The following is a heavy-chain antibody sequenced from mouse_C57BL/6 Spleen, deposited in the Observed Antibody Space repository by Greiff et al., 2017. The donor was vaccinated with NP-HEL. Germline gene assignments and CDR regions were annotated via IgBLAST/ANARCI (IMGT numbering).Heavy chain of an antibody. V-gene: IGHV1-52*01. CDR3: ARTRDLLYYAMDY. D-gene: IGHD2-1*01. J-gene: IGHJ4*01. CDR1: GYTFTSYW. Sequence: VQLQQPGAELVRPGSSVKLSCKASGYTFTSYWMHWVKQRPIQGLEWIGNIDPSDSETHSNQKFKDKATLTVDKSSSTAYMQLISLTSEDSAVYYCARTRDLLYYAMDYWGQGTSVTVSS. CDR2: IDPSDSET.